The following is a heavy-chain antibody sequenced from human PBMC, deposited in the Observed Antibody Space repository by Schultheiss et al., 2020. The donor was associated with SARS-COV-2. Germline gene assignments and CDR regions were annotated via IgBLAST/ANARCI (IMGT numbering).Heavy chain of an antibody. Sequence: ESLKISCAASGFTFSNAWMSWVRQAPGKGLEWVGYIYYSGSTNYNPSLKSRVTISVDTSKNQFSLKLSSVTAADTAVYYCARDSGAGHYYGSGSYSPSFDYWGQGTLVTVSS. D-gene: IGHD3-10*01. CDR3: ARDSGAGHYYGSGSYSPSFDY. J-gene: IGHJ4*02. CDR2: IYYSGST. V-gene: IGHV4-59*12. CDR1: GFTFSNAW.